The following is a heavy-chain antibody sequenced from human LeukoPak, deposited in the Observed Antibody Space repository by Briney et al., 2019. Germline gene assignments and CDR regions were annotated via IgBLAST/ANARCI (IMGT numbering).Heavy chain of an antibody. Sequence: SETLSLTCTVSGGSISNYYWTWIRQPAGKGLEWIGRISTSGNTYYNPFLKSRLTMSVDTSKNQFSLKLSSVTAADTAVYYCARGTKYCSGDSCQNWFDPWGQGTLVTVSS. CDR1: GGSISNYY. J-gene: IGHJ5*02. CDR3: ARGTKYCSGDSCQNWFDP. D-gene: IGHD2-15*01. V-gene: IGHV4-4*07. CDR2: ISTSGNT.